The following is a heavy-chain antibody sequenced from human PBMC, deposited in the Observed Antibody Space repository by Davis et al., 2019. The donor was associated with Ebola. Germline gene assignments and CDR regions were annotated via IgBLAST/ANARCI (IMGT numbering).Heavy chain of an antibody. CDR2: IDTTGST. J-gene: IGHJ4*02. D-gene: IGHD5-24*01. V-gene: IGHV4-61*01. CDR1: GGSVRSGSYY. Sequence: MPSETLSLTCSVSGGSVRSGSYYWNWIRQTPGEGLEWIGYIDTTGSTHYNPYLGSRLSMSKDTSKNQFSLKLSSVTAADTAVYYCARPNSRDGYNFDYWGQGTLVTVSS. CDR3: ARPNSRDGYNFDY.